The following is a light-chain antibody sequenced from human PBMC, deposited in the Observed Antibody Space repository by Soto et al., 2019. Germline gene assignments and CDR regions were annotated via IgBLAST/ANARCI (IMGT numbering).Light chain of an antibody. J-gene: IGLJ1*01. Sequence: QSVLTHPPSVSWSPGHSVTISCTGDVGSYRRVSWYQQPPGTAPKLMIYEVSNRPSGVPDRFSGSKSGNTASLTISGLQAEDQGDHYCSLYTSSSTFVFGTGTKVTVL. CDR3: SLYTSSSTFV. V-gene: IGLV2-18*01. CDR1: DVGSYRR. CDR2: EVS.